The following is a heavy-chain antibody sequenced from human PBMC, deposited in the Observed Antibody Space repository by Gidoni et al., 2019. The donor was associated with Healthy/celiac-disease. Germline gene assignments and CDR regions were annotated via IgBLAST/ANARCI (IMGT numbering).Heavy chain of an antibody. CDR3: ATSSKDGNDRYYYYYGMDV. D-gene: IGHD1-1*01. CDR2: FDPEDGET. CDR1: GYTLTELS. J-gene: IGHJ6*02. Sequence: QVQLVQSGAEVKKPGASVKVSCKVSGYTLTELSMHGVRQAPGKGLEWMGGFDPEDGETIYAQKFQGRVTMTEDTSTDTAYMELSSLRSEDTAVYYCATSSKDGNDRYYYYYGMDVWGQGTTVTVSS. V-gene: IGHV1-24*01.